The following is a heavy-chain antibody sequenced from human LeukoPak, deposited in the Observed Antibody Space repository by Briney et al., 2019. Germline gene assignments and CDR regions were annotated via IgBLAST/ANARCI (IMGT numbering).Heavy chain of an antibody. V-gene: IGHV1-2*02. D-gene: IGHD5-12*01. Sequence: ASVKVSCKASGYTFTGYYMHWVRQAPGQGLEWMGWINPNSGGTNYAQKFQGRVTMTRDTSISTAYMELSRLRSDDTAVYYCARSASVSGLNWFDPWGQGTLVTVSS. J-gene: IGHJ5*02. CDR2: INPNSGGT. CDR1: GYTFTGYY. CDR3: ARSASVSGLNWFDP.